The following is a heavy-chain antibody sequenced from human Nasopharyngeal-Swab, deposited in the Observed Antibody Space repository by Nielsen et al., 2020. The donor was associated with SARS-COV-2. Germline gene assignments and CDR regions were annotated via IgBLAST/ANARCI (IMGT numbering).Heavy chain of an antibody. CDR1: GFTFSSYA. D-gene: IGHD6-19*01. CDR3: AKDDRRSQWLVDYYYSMDV. V-gene: IGHV3-23*01. CDR2: ISGSGGST. Sequence: GESLKISCAASGFTFSSYAMSWVRQAPGKGLEWVSAISGSGGSTYYADSVKGRFTISRDNSKNTLYLQMNSLIAEDTAVYYCAKDDRRSQWLVDYYYSMDVWGQGTTVTVSS. J-gene: IGHJ6*02.